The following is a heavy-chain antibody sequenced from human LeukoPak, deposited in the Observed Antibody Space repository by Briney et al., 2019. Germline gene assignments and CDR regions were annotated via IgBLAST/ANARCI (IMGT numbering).Heavy chain of an antibody. CDR3: AKSSGWPNWFDP. D-gene: IGHD6-19*01. V-gene: IGHV3-23*01. CDR1: GFTFSSYA. Sequence: PGGSLRLSCAASGFTFSSYAMSWVRLAPGKGLEWVSAISGSGGSTYYADSVKGRFTISRDNSKNTLYLQMNSLRAEDTAVYYCAKSSGWPNWFDPWGQGTLVTVSS. J-gene: IGHJ5*02. CDR2: ISGSGGST.